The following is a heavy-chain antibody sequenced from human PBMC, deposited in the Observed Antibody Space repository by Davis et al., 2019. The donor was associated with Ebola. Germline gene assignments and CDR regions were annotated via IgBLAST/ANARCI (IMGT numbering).Heavy chain of an antibody. J-gene: IGHJ6*02. CDR1: GYTFTSYG. V-gene: IGHV1-18*04. CDR2: ISTYNGNT. Sequence: AASVKVSCKASGYTFTSYGISWVRQAPRQGLEWMGWISTYNGNTNFAQKLQGRVTMTTDTSKSSAYMELRGLRSDDTAVYYCARMAAAGTKLDVWGQGTTVTVSS. CDR3: ARMAAAGTKLDV. D-gene: IGHD6-13*01.